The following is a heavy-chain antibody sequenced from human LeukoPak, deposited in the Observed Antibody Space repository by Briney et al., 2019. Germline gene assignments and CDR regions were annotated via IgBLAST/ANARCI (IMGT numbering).Heavy chain of an antibody. J-gene: IGHJ4*02. CDR1: GFTVSSNY. CDR3: ASSRITIFGVVIISSY. D-gene: IGHD3-3*01. Sequence: GGSLRLSCAASGFTVSSNYMSWVRQAPGKGLEWVSFIYSGGSTYYADSVKGRFTISRDNSKNTLYLQMNSLRAEDTAVYYCASSRITIFGVVIISSYWGQGTLVTVSS. CDR2: IYSGGST. V-gene: IGHV3-66*01.